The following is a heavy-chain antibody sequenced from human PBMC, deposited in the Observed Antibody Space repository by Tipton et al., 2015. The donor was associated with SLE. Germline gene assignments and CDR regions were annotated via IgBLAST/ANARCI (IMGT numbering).Heavy chain of an antibody. CDR1: RGSFSGYY. D-gene: IGHD4/OR15-4a*01. V-gene: IGHV4-34*01. J-gene: IGHJ5*02. Sequence: TLSLTCSVYRGSFSGYYWSWIRRPPGKGLEWIGETTHSGKTNYNPSLKSRVTISADTSKNQFSLKLTSVTVADTAVYYCTRGGRGDGANPFDPRGQGTLVTVSS. CDR2: TTHSGKT. CDR3: TRGGRGDGANPFDP.